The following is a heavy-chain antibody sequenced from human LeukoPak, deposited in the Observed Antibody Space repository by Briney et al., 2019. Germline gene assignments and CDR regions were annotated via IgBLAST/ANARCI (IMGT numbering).Heavy chain of an antibody. CDR1: EFTFSNYW. Sequence: GGSLRLSCVVSEFTFSNYWMSWVRQAPGKGLEWVANLKEDGSTEFYADSVRGRFTISRDNPKNSLYLQMNSLRVEDTAVYYCAKDVTTRVTSLDYWGQGTLVTVSS. CDR2: LKEDGSTE. V-gene: IGHV3-7*01. CDR3: AKDVTTRVTSLDY. J-gene: IGHJ4*02. D-gene: IGHD4-17*01.